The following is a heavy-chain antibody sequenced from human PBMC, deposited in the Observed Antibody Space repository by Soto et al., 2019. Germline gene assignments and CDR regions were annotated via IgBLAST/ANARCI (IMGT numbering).Heavy chain of an antibody. Sequence: PSETLSLTCVVSSGSITEYSWTWIRRPAGKGLEWIGIMYRGGTTSYNPSLESRVTMSLDTSKNHFSLELTSVTAADTALYYCARVFYTDSGGYPRPIFDSWVPGTLVTVSS. CDR2: MYRGGTT. CDR1: SGSITEYS. D-gene: IGHD2-15*01. CDR3: ARVFYTDSGGYPRPIFDS. J-gene: IGHJ4*02. V-gene: IGHV4-4*07.